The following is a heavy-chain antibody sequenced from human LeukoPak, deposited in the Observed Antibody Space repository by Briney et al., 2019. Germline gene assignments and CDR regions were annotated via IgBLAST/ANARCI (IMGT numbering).Heavy chain of an antibody. D-gene: IGHD2-2*01. J-gene: IGHJ6*03. CDR3: AREHIVVVPAAMGPGYYYMDV. CDR1: GFTFSSYS. Sequence: PGRSLRLSCAASGFTFSSYSMNWVRQAPGKGLEWVSSISSSSSYIYYADSVKGRFTISRDNAKNSLYLQMNSLRAEDTAVYYCAREHIVVVPAAMGPGYYYMDVWGKGTTVTVSS. CDR2: ISSSSSYI. V-gene: IGHV3-21*01.